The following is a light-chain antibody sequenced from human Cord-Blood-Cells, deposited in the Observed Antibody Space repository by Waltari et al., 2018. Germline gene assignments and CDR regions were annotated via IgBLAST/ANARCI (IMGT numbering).Light chain of an antibody. CDR3: CSYAGSSTFVV. CDR2: EGS. V-gene: IGLV2-23*01. Sequence: QSALTQPASVSGSPGQSITISCTGTSSDVGSYNLLSGYKQHPGKAPKLMIYEGSKRPSGVSNRFSGSKSGKTASLTISGLQAEDEADYYCCSYAGSSTFVVFGGGTKLTVL. J-gene: IGLJ2*01. CDR1: SSDVGSYNL.